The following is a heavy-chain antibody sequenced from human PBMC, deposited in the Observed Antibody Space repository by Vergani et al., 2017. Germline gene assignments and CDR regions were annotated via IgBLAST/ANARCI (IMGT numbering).Heavy chain of an antibody. CDR1: GFTFIMHA. Sequence: EVQMVESGGGLVKPGGSLRLSCAASGFTFIMHAMSWVRQAPGKGLEWVSTLSASDRRTHYADSVKGRFTISRDNSKNTLFLHMNSLRPEDTAVYYCVRDVRVSRTWGQGTLVAVSS. CDR2: LSASDRRT. J-gene: IGHJ3*01. CDR3: VRDVRVSRT. V-gene: IGHV3-23*04.